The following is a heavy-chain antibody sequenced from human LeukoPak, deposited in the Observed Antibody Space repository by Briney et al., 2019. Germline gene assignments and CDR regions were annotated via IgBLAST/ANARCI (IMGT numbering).Heavy chain of an antibody. J-gene: IGHJ4*02. CDR3: ASLFITGTTSDY. CDR1: GGSISSYY. Sequence: SETLSLTCTVSGGSISSYYGSWIGQPPGKGLEWIGYIYYSGSTNYNPSLKSRVTISVDTSKNQFSLKLSSVTAADTAVYYCASLFITGTTSDYWGQGTLVTVSS. V-gene: IGHV4-59*08. CDR2: IYYSGST. D-gene: IGHD1-7*01.